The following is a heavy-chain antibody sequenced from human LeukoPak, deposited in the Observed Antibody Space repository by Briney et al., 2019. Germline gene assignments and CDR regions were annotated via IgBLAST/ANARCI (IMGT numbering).Heavy chain of an antibody. D-gene: IGHD6-6*01. CDR1: GFTVSSYW. J-gene: IGHJ4*02. CDR2: IKEDGSEK. V-gene: IGHV3-7*01. Sequence: GGSLRLSCAASGFTVSSYWMSWVRRAPGKGLECVANIKEDGSEKQYVDSLRGRFTISRDNAKNSLYLQMNSLRAEDTAVYYCRATRLTLGLDYWGQGALVTVSS. CDR3: RATRLTLGLDY.